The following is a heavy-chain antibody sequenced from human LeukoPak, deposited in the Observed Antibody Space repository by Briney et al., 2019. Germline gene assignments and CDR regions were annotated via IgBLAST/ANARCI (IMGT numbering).Heavy chain of an antibody. Sequence: SETLSLTCTVSGGSISSYYWSWIRQPPGKGLDWIGYIYYSGSTNYNPSLKSRVTISVDTSKNQFSLKLSSVTAADTAVYYCARGYGGITYYFDYWGQGTLVTVSS. CDR2: IYYSGST. J-gene: IGHJ4*02. CDR3: ARGYGGITYYFDY. V-gene: IGHV4-59*01. D-gene: IGHD4-23*01. CDR1: GGSISSYY.